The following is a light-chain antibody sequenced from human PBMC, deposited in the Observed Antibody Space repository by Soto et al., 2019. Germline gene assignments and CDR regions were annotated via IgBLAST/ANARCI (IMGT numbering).Light chain of an antibody. V-gene: IGKV3-15*01. CDR3: QQYNNWPPWT. CDR1: QSVSSN. J-gene: IGKJ1*01. Sequence: EIVLTQGPATLSLSPGEGATLYCRASQSVSSNLAWYQQKVGQATRIRINGASTRATGGPARFSGSGSGTEFTLTIISLQSEDYAVYYGQQYNNWPPWTFGQGTKV. CDR2: GAS.